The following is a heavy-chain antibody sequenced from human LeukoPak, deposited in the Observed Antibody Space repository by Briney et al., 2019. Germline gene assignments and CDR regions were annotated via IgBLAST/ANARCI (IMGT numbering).Heavy chain of an antibody. CDR1: GGSILTTSW. V-gene: IGHV4-4*02. Sequence: SETLSLTCAVSGGSILTTSWWSWVRQPPGKGLEWIGEVHLSGASNYNPSLKSRVSMSIDNSKNQLSLKLTSVTAADTAIYYCARESGAFCPFAFWGQGTLVTVSS. CDR2: VHLSGAS. J-gene: IGHJ4*02. CDR3: ARESGAFCPFAF. D-gene: IGHD1-26*01.